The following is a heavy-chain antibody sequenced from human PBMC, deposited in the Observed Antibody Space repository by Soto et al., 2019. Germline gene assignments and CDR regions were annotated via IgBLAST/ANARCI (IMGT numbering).Heavy chain of an antibody. CDR3: ARENGDFDY. Sequence: QVQLVQSGVEVKKPGASVKVSCKAAGYTFTNYDINWVRQASGQGLEWMGWLTPNNGDTGIAQKFRGRLTMTRHTSISTAYMELSSLRSEDSAVYYCARENGDFDYWGQGSQVTVSS. D-gene: IGHD4-17*01. CDR1: GYTFTNYD. CDR2: LTPNNGDT. J-gene: IGHJ4*02. V-gene: IGHV1-8*01.